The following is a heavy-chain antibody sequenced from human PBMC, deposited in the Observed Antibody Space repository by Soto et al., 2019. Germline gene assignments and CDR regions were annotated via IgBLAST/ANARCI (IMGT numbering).Heavy chain of an antibody. V-gene: IGHV3-30*04. J-gene: IGHJ4*02. CDR2: ISYDGSNK. D-gene: IGHD6-13*01. CDR1: GFTFSSYA. CDR3: AREQLVRVAPDY. Sequence: GGSLRLSCAASGFTFSSYAMHWVRQAPGKGLEWVAVISYDGSNKYYADSVKGRFTISRDNSKNTLYLQMNSLRAEDTAVYYCAREQLVRVAPDYWGQGTLVTVSS.